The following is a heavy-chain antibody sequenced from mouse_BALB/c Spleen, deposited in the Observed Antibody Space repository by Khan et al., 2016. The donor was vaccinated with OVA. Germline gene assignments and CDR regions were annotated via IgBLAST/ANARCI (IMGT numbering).Heavy chain of an antibody. V-gene: IGHV5-9*02. CDR3: ARPSCDGNPWFTY. Sequence: EVELVESGGGLVKPGGSLKLSCAPSGFAFSSYDMSWVRQTPEKRLEWVATISGTGIYTYYPDSVKGRFTISRDNARNTLYLQMSSLRSEDTALYDCARPSCDGNPWFTYWGQGTLVTVSA. CDR1: GFAFSSYD. D-gene: IGHD2-1*01. J-gene: IGHJ3*01. CDR2: ISGTGIYT.